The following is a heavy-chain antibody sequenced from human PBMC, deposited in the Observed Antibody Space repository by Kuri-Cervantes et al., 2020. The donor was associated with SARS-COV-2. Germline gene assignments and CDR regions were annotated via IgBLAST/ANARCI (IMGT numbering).Heavy chain of an antibody. Sequence: ASVKVSCKVSGYTLTELSMHWVRQAPGKGLEWMGGFDPEDGETIYAQKFQGRVTMTENTSTDTAYMELSSLRSEDTAVYYCASDYAAYAEYFQHWGQGTLVTVSS. CDR2: FDPEDGET. V-gene: IGHV1-24*01. J-gene: IGHJ1*01. CDR3: ASDYAAYAEYFQH. D-gene: IGHD4-17*01. CDR1: GYTLTELS.